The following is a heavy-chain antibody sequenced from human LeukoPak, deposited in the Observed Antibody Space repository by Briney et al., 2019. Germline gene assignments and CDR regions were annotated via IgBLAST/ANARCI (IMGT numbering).Heavy chain of an antibody. V-gene: IGHV4-39*01. CDR1: GGSISSYY. CDR3: ARRHYDSSGWSILDY. D-gene: IGHD6-19*01. Sequence: PSETLSLTCTVSGGSISSYYWSWIRQPPGKGLEWIGSIHYSGSTYYSPSLKSRVTISVDTSKNQFSLKLRSVTAADTAVYYCARRHYDSSGWSILDYWGQGTLVTVSS. J-gene: IGHJ4*02. CDR2: IHYSGST.